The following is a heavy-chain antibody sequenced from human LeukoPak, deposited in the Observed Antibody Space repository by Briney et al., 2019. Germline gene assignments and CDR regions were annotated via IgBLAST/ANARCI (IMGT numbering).Heavy chain of an antibody. J-gene: IGHJ6*02. Sequence: QSGGSLRLSCAASGFTFSSYALSWVRQAPGKGLVWVSRINSDGSSTSYADSVKGRFTISRDNAKNTLYLQMNSLRAEDTAVHYCARRADIRYCSGGSCRRGMDVWGQGTTVTVSS. D-gene: IGHD2-15*01. CDR3: ARRADIRYCSGGSCRRGMDV. CDR2: INSDGSST. CDR1: GFTFSSYA. V-gene: IGHV3-74*01.